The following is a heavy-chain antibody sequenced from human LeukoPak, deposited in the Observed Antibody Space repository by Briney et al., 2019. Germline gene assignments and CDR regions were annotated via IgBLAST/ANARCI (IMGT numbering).Heavy chain of an antibody. D-gene: IGHD3-22*01. CDR3: AKAYYYDSSGYYLDY. Sequence: GGSLRLSCAASGFTFSSYAMSWVRQAPGKGLEWVSAISGSGGSTYYADSVKGRFTISRDNSKNTLYLQMNSLRAEDTAVYYCAKAYYYDSSGYYLDYWGQGTLVTASS. CDR1: GFTFSSYA. V-gene: IGHV3-23*01. CDR2: ISGSGGST. J-gene: IGHJ4*02.